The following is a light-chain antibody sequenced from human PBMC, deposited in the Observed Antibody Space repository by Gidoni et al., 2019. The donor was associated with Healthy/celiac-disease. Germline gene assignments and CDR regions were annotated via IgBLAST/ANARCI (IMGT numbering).Light chain of an antibody. J-gene: IGKJ1*01. Sequence: EIVLTQSPATLSLSPGERATLSCRASQSVSSNLAWYQQKPGQAPRLLIYDASNRATGIPARFSGSGSGTYFTLTISSLEPEDFAVYYCQQRSNWPRAFGQGTKVEIK. V-gene: IGKV3-11*01. CDR3: QQRSNWPRA. CDR2: DAS. CDR1: QSVSSN.